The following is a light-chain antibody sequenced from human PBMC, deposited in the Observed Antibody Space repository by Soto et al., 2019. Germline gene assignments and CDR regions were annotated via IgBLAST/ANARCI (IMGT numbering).Light chain of an antibody. V-gene: IGKV3-11*01. J-gene: IGKJ5*01. CDR2: DAS. CDR3: QQRSNWPQVT. Sequence: ETVMTQSPATLSASPGERAPLSCRASQSVNTNLAWYQQKPGQAPRLLIYDASNRATGIPARFSGSGSGTDFTLTINSLEPEDFAVYYCQQRSNWPQVTFGQGTRLEIK. CDR1: QSVNTN.